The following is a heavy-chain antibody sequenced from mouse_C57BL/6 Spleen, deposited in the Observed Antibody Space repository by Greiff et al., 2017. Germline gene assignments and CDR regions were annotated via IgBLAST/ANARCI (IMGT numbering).Heavy chain of an antibody. Sequence: EVQLMESEGGLVQPGSSMKLSCTASGFTFSDYYMAWVRQVPEKGLEWVANINYDGSSTYYLDSLKSRFILSRDNAKNILYLQMSSLKSEDTATYYWARGPIYYDFDVWFAYWGQGTLVTVSA. CDR3: ARGPIYYDFDVWFAY. CDR1: GFTFSDYY. V-gene: IGHV5-16*01. CDR2: INYDGSST. D-gene: IGHD2-4*01. J-gene: IGHJ3*01.